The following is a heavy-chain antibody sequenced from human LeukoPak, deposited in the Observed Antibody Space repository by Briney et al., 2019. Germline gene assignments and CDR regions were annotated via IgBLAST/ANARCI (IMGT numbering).Heavy chain of an antibody. V-gene: IGHV4-61*01. J-gene: IGHJ4*02. CDR2: IYYSGST. Sequence: PSETLSLTCTVSGGSVSSGSYYWSWIRQPPGKGLEWIGYIYYSGSTNYNPSLKSRVTISVDTSKNQFSLKLSSVTAADTAVYYCATLGSGSYWANFDYWGQGTLVTVSS. D-gene: IGHD3-10*01. CDR3: ATLGSGSYWANFDY. CDR1: GGSVSSGSYY.